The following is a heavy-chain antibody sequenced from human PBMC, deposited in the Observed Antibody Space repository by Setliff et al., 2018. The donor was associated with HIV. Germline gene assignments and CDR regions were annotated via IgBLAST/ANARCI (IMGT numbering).Heavy chain of an antibody. J-gene: IGHJ3*02. V-gene: IGHV4-34*01. Sequence: SETLSLTCAVYGGSFSGYYWSWIRQPPGKGLEWIGEINHSGSTNYNPSLKSRVTISVDTSKNQFSLKLGSVTAADTAVYYCARRGGAIGYDRTRRPSFNAFDIWGQGTMVTVSS. CDR3: ARRGGAIGYDRTRRPSFNAFDI. CDR1: GGSFSGYY. CDR2: INHSGST. D-gene: IGHD3-22*01.